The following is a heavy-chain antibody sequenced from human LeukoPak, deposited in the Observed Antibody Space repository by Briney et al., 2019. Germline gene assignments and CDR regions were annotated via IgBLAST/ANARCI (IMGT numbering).Heavy chain of an antibody. CDR1: GGSISSDY. D-gene: IGHD7-27*01. CDR3: ATGANWGSPDY. J-gene: IGHJ4*02. Sequence: SETLSLTCTVSGGSISSDYWSWIRQSPGKGLEWIGYIYYSGTTSYNPSLKSRVTISLDTSKNQFSLKLSSVTAADTAVYYCATGANWGSPDYWGQGTLVTVSS. CDR2: IYYSGTT. V-gene: IGHV4-59*01.